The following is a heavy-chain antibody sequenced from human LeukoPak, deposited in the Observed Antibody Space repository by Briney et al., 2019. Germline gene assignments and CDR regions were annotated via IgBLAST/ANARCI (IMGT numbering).Heavy chain of an antibody. V-gene: IGHV3-48*04. D-gene: IGHD5-12*01. Sequence: GGSLRLSCAVSGFTYNEYSMNGLPQAPGRGREWISNVGIGSGNTKYADSVKGRFTISGDSAKNSVFLQMNNLRVVDTAVYDCARDHRYAFDTWGEGTPVTASS. J-gene: IGHJ4*02. CDR2: VGIGSGNT. CDR1: GFTYNEYS. CDR3: ARDHRYAFDT.